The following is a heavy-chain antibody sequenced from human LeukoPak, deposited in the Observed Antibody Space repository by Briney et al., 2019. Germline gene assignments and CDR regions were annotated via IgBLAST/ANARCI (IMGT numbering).Heavy chain of an antibody. CDR3: ARVNCSSTSCYLPDY. V-gene: IGHV1-46*01. Sequence: ASVKVSCKASGYTFTSYYMHWVRQAPGQGLEWMGIINPSGGSTSYAQKFQGRVTMTRNTSISTAYMELSSLRSEDTAVYYCARVNCSSTSCYLPDYWGQGTLVTVSS. CDR2: INPSGGST. D-gene: IGHD2-2*01. J-gene: IGHJ4*02. CDR1: GYTFTSYY.